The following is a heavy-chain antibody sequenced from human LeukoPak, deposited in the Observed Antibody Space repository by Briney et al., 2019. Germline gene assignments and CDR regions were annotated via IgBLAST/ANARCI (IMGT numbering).Heavy chain of an antibody. J-gene: IGHJ4*02. D-gene: IGHD3-16*01. CDR2: IYWDDDK. CDR3: ARRGGGFDY. CDR1: GFSLSTRGVG. V-gene: IGHV2-5*02. Sequence: ESGPTLVKPTQTLTLTFTFSGFSLSTRGVGVGWIRQPPGKALEWLALIYWDDDKRYSPSLKSRLTITKDTSKNQVVLTMTNMDPVDTATYYCARRGGGFDYWGQGTLITVSS.